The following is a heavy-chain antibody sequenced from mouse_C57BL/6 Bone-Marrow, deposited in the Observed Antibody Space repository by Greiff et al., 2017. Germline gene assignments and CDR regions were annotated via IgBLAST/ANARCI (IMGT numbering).Heavy chain of an antibody. J-gene: IGHJ2*01. V-gene: IGHV5-4*01. CDR3: ARDRVTTVVADYFDY. CDR1: GFTFSSYA. CDR2: ISDGGSYT. Sequence: DVMLVESGGGLVKPGGSLKLSCAASGFTFSSYAMSWVRQTPEKRLEWVATISDGGSYTYYQDNVKGRFTISRDNAKNNLYLQMSHLKSEDTAMYYCARDRVTTVVADYFDYWGQGTTLTVSS. D-gene: IGHD1-1*01.